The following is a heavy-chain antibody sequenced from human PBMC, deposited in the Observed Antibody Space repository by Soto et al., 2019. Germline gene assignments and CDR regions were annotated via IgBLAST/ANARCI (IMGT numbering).Heavy chain of an antibody. D-gene: IGHD6-13*01. CDR1: GGTFSSYA. CDR2: IIPIFGTA. Sequence: ASVKVSCKASGGTFSSYAISWVRQAPGQGLEGMGGIIPIFGTANYAQKFQGRVTITADESTSTAYMELSSLRSEDTAVYSCAFEQQLVRRGVYWGQGTLVTVSS. CDR3: AFEQQLVRRGVY. V-gene: IGHV1-69*13. J-gene: IGHJ4*02.